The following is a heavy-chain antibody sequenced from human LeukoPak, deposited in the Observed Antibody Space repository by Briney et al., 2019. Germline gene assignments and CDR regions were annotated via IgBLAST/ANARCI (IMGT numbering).Heavy chain of an antibody. CDR2: ISDSGNT. V-gene: IGHV4-39*01. CDR1: GDSISKSTDN. D-gene: IGHD4-23*01. Sequence: PSETLSLTWTVSGDSISKSTDNWGWIRQPPGKGRQWIGTISDSGNTYSSPSLRSRVTISVDTSKNQFSLKLTSVTAADTGVYYCARQGDGGRAYDHWGQGTQVTVSS. J-gene: IGHJ4*02. CDR3: ARQGDGGRAYDH.